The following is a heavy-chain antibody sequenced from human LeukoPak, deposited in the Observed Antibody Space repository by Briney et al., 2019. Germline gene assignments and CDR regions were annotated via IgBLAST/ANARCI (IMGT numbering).Heavy chain of an antibody. Sequence: SGGSLRLSCAASGVTFSGYSMNWVRQAPGKGLEWVSFISSSRSTIYYADSVKGRFTISRDNAENSLYLQMNSLRAEDTAVYYCARALVDYTNAFDIWGQGTMVTVSS. CDR1: GVTFSGYS. V-gene: IGHV3-48*01. J-gene: IGHJ3*02. D-gene: IGHD4-11*01. CDR3: ARALVDYTNAFDI. CDR2: ISSSRSTI.